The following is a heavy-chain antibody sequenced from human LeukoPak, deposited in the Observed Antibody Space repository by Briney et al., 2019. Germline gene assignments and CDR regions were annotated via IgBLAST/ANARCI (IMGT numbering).Heavy chain of an antibody. CDR3: ARESLIFGVVTPDY. CDR2: ISSGGGTV. CDR1: GFTFSTFE. V-gene: IGHV3-48*03. Sequence: GGSLRLSCAASGFTFSTFEMNWVRQAPGKGLEWVSYISSGGGTVYYADSVKGRFTISRDNAKNSLYLQMNSLRAEDTALYYCARESLIFGVVTPDYWGQGILVTVSS. J-gene: IGHJ4*02. D-gene: IGHD3-3*01.